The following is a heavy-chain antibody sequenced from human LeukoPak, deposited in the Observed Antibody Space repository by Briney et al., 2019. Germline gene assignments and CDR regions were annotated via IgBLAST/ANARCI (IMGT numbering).Heavy chain of an antibody. CDR3: ARDAREVLFWFGEFFP. V-gene: IGHV4-4*07. D-gene: IGHD3-10*01. J-gene: IGHJ5*02. CDR2: IYTSGST. Sequence: PSETLSLTCTVSGGSISSYYWSWIRQPAGKGLEWIGRIYTSGSTNYNPSLKSRVTMSVDTSKNQFSLKLSSVTAADTAVYYCARDAREVLFWFGEFFPWGQGTLVTVSS. CDR1: GGSISSYY.